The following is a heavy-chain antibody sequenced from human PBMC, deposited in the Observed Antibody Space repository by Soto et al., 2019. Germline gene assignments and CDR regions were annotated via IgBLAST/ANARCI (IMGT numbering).Heavy chain of an antibody. CDR1: GGSISSSSYY. CDR2: IYYSGST. CDR3: AGIGFWSGYGMDV. Sequence: PSETLSLTCTVSGGSISSSSYYWGWIRQPPGKGLEWIGSIYYSGSTYYNPSLKSRVTISVDTSKNQFSLKLSSVTAADTAVYYCAGIGFWSGYGMDVWGQGTTVTVPS. D-gene: IGHD3-3*01. V-gene: IGHV4-39*01. J-gene: IGHJ6*02.